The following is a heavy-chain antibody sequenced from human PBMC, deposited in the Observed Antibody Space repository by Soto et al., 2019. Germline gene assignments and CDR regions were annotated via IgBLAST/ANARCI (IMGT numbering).Heavy chain of an antibody. V-gene: IGHV4-34*01. J-gene: IGHJ6*02. D-gene: IGHD3-3*01. CDR3: ARGGHDFWSGYYGSKYYYGMEV. CDR1: VGSFSGYY. Sequence: PSETLSLTCAVYVGSFSGYYWSLIRQPPGKGLEWIGEINHSGSTNYNPSLKSRVTISVDTSKNQFSLKLSSVTAADTAVYYCARGGHDFWSGYYGSKYYYGMEVWGQGTTVTVSS. CDR2: INHSGST.